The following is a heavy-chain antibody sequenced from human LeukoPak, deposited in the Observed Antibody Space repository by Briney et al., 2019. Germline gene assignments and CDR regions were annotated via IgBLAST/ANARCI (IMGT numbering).Heavy chain of an antibody. CDR1: GFTFNSFA. Sequence: GGSLRLSCAASGFTFNSFAFTWVRQAPGGGLEWVSATNVRGDATFYAESVRGRFTISRDNSKNTPYLQMNSLGAEDTALYYCAKDYRYGSAWGPGTLVVVSS. V-gene: IGHV3-23*01. D-gene: IGHD6-19*01. J-gene: IGHJ5*02. CDR2: TNVRGDAT. CDR3: AKDYRYGSA.